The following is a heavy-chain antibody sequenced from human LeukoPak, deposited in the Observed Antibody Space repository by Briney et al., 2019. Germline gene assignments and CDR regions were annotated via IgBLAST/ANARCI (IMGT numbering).Heavy chain of an antibody. D-gene: IGHD3-3*01. CDR2: FDPEDGET. CDR1: GYTLTELS. J-gene: IGHJ6*02. CDR3: ARVHYDFWSGYYPTYYYYGMDV. Sequence: GASVKVSCKVSGYTLTELSMHWVRQAPGKGLEWMGGFDPEDGETIYAQKFQGRVTMTRNTSISTAYMELSSLRSEDTAVYYCARVHYDFWSGYYPTYYYYGMDVWGQGTTVTVSS. V-gene: IGHV1-24*01.